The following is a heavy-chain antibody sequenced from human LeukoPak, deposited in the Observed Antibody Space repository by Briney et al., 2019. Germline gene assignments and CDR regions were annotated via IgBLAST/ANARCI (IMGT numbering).Heavy chain of an antibody. CDR1: GYIFTSYG. D-gene: IGHD6-19*01. CDR3: ARDRKQWLVQPEYFQH. V-gene: IGHV1-18*01. J-gene: IGHJ1*01. CDR2: ISAYNGNT. Sequence: ASVKVSCKASGYIFTSYGISWVRQAPGQGLEWMGWISAYNGNTNYAQKLQGRVTMTTDTSTSTAYMELRSLRSDDTAVYYCARDRKQWLVQPEYFQHWGQGTLVTVSS.